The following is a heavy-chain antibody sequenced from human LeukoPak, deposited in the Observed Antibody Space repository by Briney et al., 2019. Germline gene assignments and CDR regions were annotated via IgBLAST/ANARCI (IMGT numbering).Heavy chain of an antibody. Sequence: GGSLRLSCEASGFTFSSYWMHWVRQAPGKGLVWVSRINGDGSSTSYADSVKGRFSISRDNAKNTLYLQMNSLRVEDTAVYYCARGRPHGNDYWGQGTLVTVSS. V-gene: IGHV3-74*01. CDR2: INGDGSST. CDR3: ARGRPHGNDY. J-gene: IGHJ4*02. CDR1: GFTFSSYW. D-gene: IGHD4-23*01.